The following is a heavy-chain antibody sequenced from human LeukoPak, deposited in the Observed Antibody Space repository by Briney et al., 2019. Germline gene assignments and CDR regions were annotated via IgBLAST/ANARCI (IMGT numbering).Heavy chain of an antibody. CDR2: IYHSGST. V-gene: IGHV4-30-2*01. J-gene: IGHJ6*02. CDR3: ARDLEYQLLYSSGLYYYGMDV. CDR1: GGSISSGGYS. D-gene: IGHD2-2*02. Sequence: SSQTLSLTCAVSGGSISSGGYSWSWIRQPPGKGLEWIGYIYHSGSTYYKPSLKSRVTISVGKSKNQFSLKLSSVTAADTAVYYCARDLEYQLLYSSGLYYYGMDVWGQGTTVTVSS.